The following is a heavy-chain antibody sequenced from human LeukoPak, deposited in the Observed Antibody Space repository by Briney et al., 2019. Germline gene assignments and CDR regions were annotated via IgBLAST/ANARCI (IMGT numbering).Heavy chain of an antibody. D-gene: IGHD3-3*01. V-gene: IGHV4-34*09. J-gene: IGHJ4*02. CDR2: INHSGST. CDR1: GGSFSGYY. Sequence: SETLSLTCAVYGGSFSGYYWSWIRQPPGKGLELIGEINHSGSTYYNPSLKSRVTTSVDTSKNQFSLKLSSVTAADTAVYYCARRSLYDFWSGYEDYWGQGTLVTVSS. CDR3: ARRSLYDFWSGYEDY.